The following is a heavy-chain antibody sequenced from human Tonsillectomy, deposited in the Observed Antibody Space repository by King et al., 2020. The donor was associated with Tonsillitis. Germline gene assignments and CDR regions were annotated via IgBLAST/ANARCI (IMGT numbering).Heavy chain of an antibody. CDR2: VDPEDGET. V-gene: IGHV1-69-2*01. CDR1: GYTFTDSY. Sequence: QLVQSGTEVKKPGATVKISCKVSGYTFTDSYIHWEQQAPGKGLEWMGLVDPEDGETIYTEKFQGRVTITADTSTGTAYMELSSLRSDDTAVYYCATNFMAKPFDSWGQGTLVIVSS. J-gene: IGHJ4*02. CDR3: ATNFMAKPFDS. D-gene: IGHD3-10*01.